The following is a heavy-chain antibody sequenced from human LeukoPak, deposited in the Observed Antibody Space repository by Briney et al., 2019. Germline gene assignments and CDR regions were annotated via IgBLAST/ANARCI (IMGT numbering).Heavy chain of an antibody. CDR2: IYYSGST. Sequence: PSETLSLTCTVSEGSISSSSYYWGWIRQPPGKGLEWIGSIYYSGSTYYNPSLKSRVTISVDTSKNQFSLKLSSVTAADTAVYYCASDNYVWGSYRVFDYWGQGTLVTVSS. D-gene: IGHD3-16*02. CDR3: ASDNYVWGSYRVFDY. J-gene: IGHJ4*02. CDR1: EGSISSSSYY. V-gene: IGHV4-39*07.